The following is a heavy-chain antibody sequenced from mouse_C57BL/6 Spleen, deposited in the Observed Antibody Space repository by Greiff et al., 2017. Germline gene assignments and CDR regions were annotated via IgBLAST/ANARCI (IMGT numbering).Heavy chain of an antibody. CDR3: ARTLITTVVATKGARDY. D-gene: IGHD1-1*01. CDR1: GYTFTSYW. V-gene: IGHV1-69*01. CDR2: IDPSDSYT. Sequence: QVQLQQPGAELVMPGASVKLSCKASGYTFTSYWMHWVKQRPGQGLEWIGEIDPSDSYTNYNQKFKGKSTLTVDKSSSTAYMQLSSLTSEDSAVYYCARTLITTVVATKGARDYWGQGTSVTVSS. J-gene: IGHJ4*01.